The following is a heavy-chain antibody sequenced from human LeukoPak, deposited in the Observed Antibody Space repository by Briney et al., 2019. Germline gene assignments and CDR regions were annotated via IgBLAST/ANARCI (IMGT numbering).Heavy chain of an antibody. V-gene: IGHV3-53*01. J-gene: IGHJ4*02. CDR1: GFSVIANY. D-gene: IGHD2-15*01. CDR3: ATGTTDSYYSGLDY. CDR2: IYSGGDT. Sequence: PGGSLRLSCAASGFSVIANYMTWVRQAPGKGLEWVSVIYSGGDTFNADSVKGRFTVSRDNSKNTLYLQMNSLRVEDTAVYYCATGTTDSYYSGLDYWGQGTLVTVSS.